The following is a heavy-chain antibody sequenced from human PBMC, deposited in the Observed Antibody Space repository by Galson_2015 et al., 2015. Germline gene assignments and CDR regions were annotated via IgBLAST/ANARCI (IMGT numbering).Heavy chain of an antibody. V-gene: IGHV1-3*01. CDR2: INAGNGNT. Sequence: SVKVSCKASGYTFTSYAMHWVRQAPGQRLEWMGWINAGNGNTKYSQKFQGRVTITRDTSASTAYMELSSLRSEDTAVYYCARGEVVVVPADLFDYWGQGTLVTVSS. J-gene: IGHJ4*02. CDR1: GYTFTSYA. D-gene: IGHD2-2*01. CDR3: ARGEVVVVPADLFDY.